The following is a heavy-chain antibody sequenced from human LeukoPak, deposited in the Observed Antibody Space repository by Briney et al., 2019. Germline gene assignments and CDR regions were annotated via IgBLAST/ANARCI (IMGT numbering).Heavy chain of an antibody. CDR1: GGTFTSYA. Sequence: GASVKVSCKASGGTFTSYAISWVRQAPGQGLEWMGGIIPIFGTANYAQKFQGRVTITADESTSTAYVELSSLRSEDTAVYYCATDPAGGNDYWGQGTLVTVSS. CDR2: IIPIFGTA. CDR3: ATDPAGGNDY. J-gene: IGHJ4*02. V-gene: IGHV1-69*13. D-gene: IGHD6-13*01.